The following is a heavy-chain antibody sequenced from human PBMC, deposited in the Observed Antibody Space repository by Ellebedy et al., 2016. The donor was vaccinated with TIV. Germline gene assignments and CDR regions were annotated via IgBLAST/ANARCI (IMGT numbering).Heavy chain of an antibody. CDR3: ARDIVPESSWYLAYYYGMDV. CDR1: GFTFSSYA. CDR2: ISYDGSNK. D-gene: IGHD6-13*01. V-gene: IGHV3-30-3*01. Sequence: GESLKISXAASGFTFSSYAMHWVRQAPGKGLEWVAVISYDGSNKYYADSVKGRFTISRDNSKNTLYLQMNSLRAEDTAVYYCARDIVPESSWYLAYYYGMDVWGQGTTVTVSS. J-gene: IGHJ6*02.